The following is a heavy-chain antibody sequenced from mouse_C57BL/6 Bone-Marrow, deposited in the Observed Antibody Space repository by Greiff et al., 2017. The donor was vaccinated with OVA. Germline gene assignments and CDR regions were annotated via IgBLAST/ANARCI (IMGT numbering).Heavy chain of an antibody. D-gene: IGHD2-14*01. CDR2: IRSKSNNYAT. V-gene: IGHV10-1*01. CDR1: GFSFNTYA. Sequence: EAGGGLVQPKGSLKLSCAASGFSFNTYAMNWVRQAPGKGLEWVARIRSKSNNYATYYADSVKDRFTISRDDSESMLYLQMNNLKTEDTAMYYCGRQGYPWFAYWGQGTLVTVSA. J-gene: IGHJ3*01. CDR3: GRQGYPWFAY.